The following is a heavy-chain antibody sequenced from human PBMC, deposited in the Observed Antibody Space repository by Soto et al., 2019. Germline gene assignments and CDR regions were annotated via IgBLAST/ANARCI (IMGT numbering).Heavy chain of an antibody. CDR1: GYTFTGYY. CDR2: INPNSGGT. D-gene: IGHD2-2*01. V-gene: IGHV1-2*04. J-gene: IGHJ4*02. Sequence: ASVKVSCKASGYTFTGYYMHWVRQAPGQGLEWMGWINPNSGGTNYAQKFQGWVTMTRDTSISTAYMELSRLRSDDTAVYYCARASTSCYGRFDYWGQGTLVTVSS. CDR3: ARASTSCYGRFDY.